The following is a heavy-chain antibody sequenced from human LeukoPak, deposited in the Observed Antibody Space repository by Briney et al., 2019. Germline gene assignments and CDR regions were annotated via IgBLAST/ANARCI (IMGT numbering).Heavy chain of an antibody. CDR3: ARLTSGSTIDY. CDR2: LYYSGSA. CDR1: GGSINSDY. D-gene: IGHD6-19*01. V-gene: IGHV4-59*01. J-gene: IGHJ4*02. Sequence: SETLSLTCTVSGGSINSDYWNWIRQPPGKGLEWIGYLYYSGSANYNPSLKSRVTISLDTSKNQFSLKLNSVTAADTAVYYCARLTSGSTIDYWGQGTLVTVSS.